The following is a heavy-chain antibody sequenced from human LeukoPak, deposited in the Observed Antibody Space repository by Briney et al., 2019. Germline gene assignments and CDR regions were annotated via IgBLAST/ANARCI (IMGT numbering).Heavy chain of an antibody. V-gene: IGHV3-23*01. J-gene: IGHJ4*02. D-gene: IGHD1-26*01. Sequence: GGSLRLSCAASGFTLSSYAMSWVSQPPGKGLEWVSAISGSDGSTYYADSVKGRFTISRDSSKKKVYLQMNSLRAEDTAKYYCAKDVAATITSGGYYFDLWGRGTLVSVSS. CDR2: ISGSDGST. CDR1: GFTLSSYA. CDR3: AKDVAATITSGGYYFDL.